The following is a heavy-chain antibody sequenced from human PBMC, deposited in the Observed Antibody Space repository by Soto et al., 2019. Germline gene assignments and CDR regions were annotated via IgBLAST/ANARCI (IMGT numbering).Heavy chain of an antibody. D-gene: IGHD3-22*01. Sequence: PGESLKISCKGSGYSFTSYWIGWVRQMPGKGLEWMGIIYPGDSDTRYSPSFQGQVTISADKSISTAYLQWSSLKASDTAMYYCTRSSYYYDSSGYYPTWNLGYWGQGTLVTVSS. J-gene: IGHJ4*02. V-gene: IGHV5-51*01. CDR1: GYSFTSYW. CDR2: IYPGDSDT. CDR3: TRSSYYYDSSGYYPTWNLGY.